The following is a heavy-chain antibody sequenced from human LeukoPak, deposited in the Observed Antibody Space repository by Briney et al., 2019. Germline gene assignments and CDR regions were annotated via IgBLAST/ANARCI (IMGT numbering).Heavy chain of an antibody. V-gene: IGHV3-33*06. CDR1: GFTFSSYG. Sequence: GRSLRLSCAASGFTFSSYGMHWVRQAPGKGLEWVAVIWYDESNKYYADSVKGRFTISRDNSKNTLYLQMNSLRAEDTAVYYCAKDRFSTTGTTNYYYYMDVWGKGTTVTVSS. CDR2: IWYDESNK. J-gene: IGHJ6*03. CDR3: AKDRFSTTGTTNYYYYMDV. D-gene: IGHD1-1*01.